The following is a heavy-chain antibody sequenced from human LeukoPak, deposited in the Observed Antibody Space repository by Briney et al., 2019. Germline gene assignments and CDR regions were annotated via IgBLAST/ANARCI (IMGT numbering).Heavy chain of an antibody. CDR1: GGSFSGYY. Sequence: SETLSLTCAVYGGSFSGYYWSWIRQPPGKGLEWLGEINHSGSTNYNPSLKSRVTISVDTSKNQFSLKLSSVTAADTAVYYCASQGYCSSTSCFQNWFDPWGQGTLVTVSS. V-gene: IGHV4-34*01. CDR2: INHSGST. D-gene: IGHD2-2*01. J-gene: IGHJ5*02. CDR3: ASQGYCSSTSCFQNWFDP.